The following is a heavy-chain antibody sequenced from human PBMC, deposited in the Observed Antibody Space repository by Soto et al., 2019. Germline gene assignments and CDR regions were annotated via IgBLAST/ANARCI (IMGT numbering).Heavy chain of an antibody. V-gene: IGHV1-18*01. D-gene: IGHD2-8*01. CDR3: ARTYCPTGECYSTPFDF. CDR2: ISGYNGNT. CDR1: GYTFTNYG. Sequence: IQLVQSGGEVRKPGASVKVSCKASGYTFTNYGLSWVRQAPGQGLEWMGWISGYNGNTKYAQRFQGRVTMTTDTSTSTSYMELRRLRPEETAVFYCARTYCPTGECYSTPFDFWGQGTLVTVSS. J-gene: IGHJ4*02.